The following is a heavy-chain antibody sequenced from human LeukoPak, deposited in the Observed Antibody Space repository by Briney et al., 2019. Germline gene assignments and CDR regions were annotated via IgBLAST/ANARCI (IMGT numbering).Heavy chain of an antibody. D-gene: IGHD1-26*01. CDR1: GYTFTSYD. J-gene: IGHJ4*02. V-gene: IGHV1-8*01. CDR3: VRAVGPIDN. Sequence: GASVKVSCKASGYTFTSYDINWVRQATGQGLEWMGWVNTNSGNTGYAQKFQGRITMTRNTAISTAYMELSSLRSEDTAMYYCVRAVGPIDNWGQGTLVTVSS. CDR2: VNTNSGNT.